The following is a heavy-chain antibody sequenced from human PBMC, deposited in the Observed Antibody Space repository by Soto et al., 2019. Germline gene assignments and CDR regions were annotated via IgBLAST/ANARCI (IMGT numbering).Heavy chain of an antibody. J-gene: IGHJ6*02. CDR3: AKDRDQADYYYGMDV. CDR2: ISYDGSNK. CDR1: GFTFSSSA. D-gene: IGHD2-15*01. V-gene: IGHV3-30*04. Sequence: GGSLRLSCAASGFTFSSSAMHWVRQAPGKGLEWVAVISYDGSNKYYADSVKGRFTISRDNSKNTLYLQMNSLRAEDTAVYYCAKDRDQADYYYGMDVWGQGTTVTVSS.